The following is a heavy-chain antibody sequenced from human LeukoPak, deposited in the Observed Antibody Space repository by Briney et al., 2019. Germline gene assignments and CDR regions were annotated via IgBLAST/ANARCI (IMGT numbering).Heavy chain of an antibody. D-gene: IGHD3-22*01. J-gene: IGHJ4*02. CDR1: GGSFSGYY. CDR3: ARLDPPQYYYDSSDSED. V-gene: IGHV4-34*01. Sequence: SETLSLTCAVYGGSFSGYYWSWIRQPPGKGLEWIGEINHSGSTNYNPSLKSRVTISVDTSKNRFSLKLSSVTAADTAVYYCARLDPPQYYYDSSDSEDWGQGTLVTVSS. CDR2: INHSGST.